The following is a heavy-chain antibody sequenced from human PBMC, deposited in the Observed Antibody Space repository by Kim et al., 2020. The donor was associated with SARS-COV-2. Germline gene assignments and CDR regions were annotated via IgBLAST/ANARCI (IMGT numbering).Heavy chain of an antibody. Sequence: ASVKVSCKASGYTFTSYAMHWVRQAPGQRLEWMGWINAGNGNTKYSQKSQGRVTITRDTSASTAYMELSSLRSEDTAVYYCARDPPNIVVVAAPDYWGQGTLVTVSS. D-gene: IGHD2-15*01. CDR2: INAGNGNT. CDR3: ARDPPNIVVVAAPDY. V-gene: IGHV1-3*01. CDR1: GYTFTSYA. J-gene: IGHJ4*02.